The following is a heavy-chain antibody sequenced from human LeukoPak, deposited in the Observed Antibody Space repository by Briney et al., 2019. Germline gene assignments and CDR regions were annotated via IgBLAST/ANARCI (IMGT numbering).Heavy chain of an antibody. Sequence: ASVKVSCKASGYTFSSYGITWVRQAPGQGLEWMGWISTYNGNTNYAQKLQGRVTMTTDTSTSTAYMELRSLRSDDTAAYYCARISGSYYADWFDPWGQGTLVTVSS. V-gene: IGHV1-18*01. J-gene: IGHJ5*02. D-gene: IGHD1-26*01. CDR2: ISTYNGNT. CDR3: ARISGSYYADWFDP. CDR1: GYTFSSYG.